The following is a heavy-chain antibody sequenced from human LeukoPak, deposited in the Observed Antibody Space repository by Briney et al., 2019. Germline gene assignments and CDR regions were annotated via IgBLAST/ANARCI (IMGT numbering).Heavy chain of an antibody. Sequence: ASVKVSCKASGGTFCSYAISWVRQAPGQGLEWMGGIIPIFGTANYAQKFQGRVTITADESTSTAYMELSSLRSEDTAVYYCARDSDSSGYFDYWGQGTLVTVSS. CDR3: ARDSDSSGYFDY. V-gene: IGHV1-69*01. J-gene: IGHJ4*02. CDR2: IIPIFGTA. CDR1: GGTFCSYA. D-gene: IGHD3-22*01.